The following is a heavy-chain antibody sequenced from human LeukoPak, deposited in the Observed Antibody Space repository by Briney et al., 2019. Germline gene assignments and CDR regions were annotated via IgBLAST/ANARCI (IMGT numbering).Heavy chain of an antibody. J-gene: IGHJ4*02. CDR3: ARNSIAARPLDY. D-gene: IGHD6-6*01. Sequence: PGGSLRPSCAVSGFTLRSYSMNWVRQAPGKGLEWVSYIGSISSTIYYADSVKGRFTISRDNAKNSLYLQMNSLRAEDTAVYYCARNSIAARPLDYWGQGTLVTVSS. V-gene: IGHV3-48*01. CDR1: GFTLRSYS. CDR2: IGSISSTI.